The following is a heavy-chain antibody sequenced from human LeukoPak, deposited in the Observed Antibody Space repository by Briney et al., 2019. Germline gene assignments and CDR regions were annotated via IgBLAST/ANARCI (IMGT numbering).Heavy chain of an antibody. V-gene: IGHV3-7*01. CDR2: IKQDGSAK. CDR3: AGAGGGRPFDP. J-gene: IGHJ5*02. Sequence: GRSLRLSCVVSGFTFRSFGMHWVRQAPGKGLEWVANIKQDGSAKYYVDSVKGRFTIPRDNAKNSLYLQMNSLRAEDTAVYYCAGAGGGRPFDPWGQGTLVTVSS. D-gene: IGHD3-16*01. CDR1: GFTFRSFG.